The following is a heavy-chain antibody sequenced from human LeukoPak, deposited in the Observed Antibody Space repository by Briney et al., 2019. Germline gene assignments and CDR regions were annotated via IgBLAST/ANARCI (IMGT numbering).Heavy chain of an antibody. D-gene: IGHD6-13*01. V-gene: IGHV3-21*01. CDR3: ARGEGYRQQPVLVYYFDY. CDR1: GFTFSSYS. J-gene: IGHJ4*02. CDR2: ISSSSSYI. Sequence: PGGSLRLSCAASGFTFSSYSMNWVRQAPGKGLEWVSSISSSSSYIYYADSVKGRFTISRDNAKNSLYLQMNSLRAEDTAVYYCARGEGYRQQPVLVYYFDYWGQGTLVTVSS.